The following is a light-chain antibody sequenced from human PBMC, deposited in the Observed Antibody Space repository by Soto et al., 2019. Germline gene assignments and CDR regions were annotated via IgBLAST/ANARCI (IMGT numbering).Light chain of an antibody. CDR1: SSDVGGYNY. CDR2: EVS. Sequence: QSALTQPASVSGSPGQSITISCTGTSSDVGGYNYVSWYQQHPGKVPKLMIYEVSNRPSGVVNRFSGSKSGNTASLTISGLQAEDDDDYYCSSFTSSSTQVFGTGTKLTVL. CDR3: SSFTSSSTQV. J-gene: IGLJ1*01. V-gene: IGLV2-14*01.